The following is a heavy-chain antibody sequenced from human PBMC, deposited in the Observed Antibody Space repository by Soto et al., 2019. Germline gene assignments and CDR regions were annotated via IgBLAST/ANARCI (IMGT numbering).Heavy chain of an antibody. CDR2: INHTGGT. J-gene: IGHJ5*02. CDR1: GGSVNGYY. CDR3: ATRITVFGLLIPPFDP. Sequence: SETLSLTCAVYGGSVNGYYWNWIRQPPGKGLEWIGEINHTGGTHYSPSLKSRVTMSVDTSKNQFSLRLSSVTAADTAIYYCATRITVFGLLIPPFDPWGQGTQVTVSS. D-gene: IGHD3-3*01. V-gene: IGHV4-34*01.